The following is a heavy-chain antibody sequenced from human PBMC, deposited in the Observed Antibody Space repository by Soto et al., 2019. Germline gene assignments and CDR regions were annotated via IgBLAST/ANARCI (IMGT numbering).Heavy chain of an antibody. J-gene: IGHJ4*02. CDR2: ISSSSDTI. V-gene: IGHV3-11*01. Sequence: PGWSLRLSCAASVFIFIDYHMTWIRQAPGKGLELVAYISSSSDTIYYADSVKGRFTISRDNGKDALFLQMSSLRAEDTAVYYCVRDRRISGINRGLDYWGRGTLVTVSS. CDR3: VRDRRISGINRGLDY. CDR1: VFIFIDYH. D-gene: IGHD1-20*01.